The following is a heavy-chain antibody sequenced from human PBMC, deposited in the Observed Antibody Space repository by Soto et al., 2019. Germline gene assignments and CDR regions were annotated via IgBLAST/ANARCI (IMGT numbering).Heavy chain of an antibody. Sequence: PSETLSLTCTVSGGSISSSSYYWGWIRQPPGKGLEWIGSIYYSGNTYYNPSVRGRVAISVDRSNNQFSLNLISVTAADTAVYFCARRKLGDVFDIWGPGTLVTVSS. J-gene: IGHJ3*02. CDR2: IYYSGNT. CDR3: ARRKLGDVFDI. CDR1: GGSISSSSYY. V-gene: IGHV4-39*07. D-gene: IGHD3-3*02.